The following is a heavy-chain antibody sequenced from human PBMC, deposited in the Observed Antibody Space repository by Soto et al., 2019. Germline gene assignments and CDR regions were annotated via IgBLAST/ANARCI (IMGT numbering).Heavy chain of an antibody. CDR3: ATHPGGGGY. D-gene: IGHD3-10*01. Sequence: EVQLVESGGGLIQPGGSLRLSCAVSGFTVSNTYMSWVRQAPGKGLEGVSVIYSGGYTAYGDSVKGRFTISRDNSKNTPYRQMKSPGAGVPAVFYGATHPGGGGYWGQGTLVTVSS. J-gene: IGHJ4*02. CDR1: GFTVSNTY. V-gene: IGHV3-53*01. CDR2: IYSGGYT.